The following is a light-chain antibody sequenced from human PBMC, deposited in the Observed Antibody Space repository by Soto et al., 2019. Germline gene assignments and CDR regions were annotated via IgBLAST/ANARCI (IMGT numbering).Light chain of an antibody. V-gene: IGKV1-9*01. Sequence: DIPLTQSPSFLSASVGDRVTITCRASQGISSDLAWYQQKPGKAPNLLIYGASNLQTGVPSRFSSSGSGTDYTLTISSMQTEDFATYYCQQLTIYPLTFGQRTRLEIK. J-gene: IGKJ5*01. CDR1: QGISSD. CDR2: GAS. CDR3: QQLTIYPLT.